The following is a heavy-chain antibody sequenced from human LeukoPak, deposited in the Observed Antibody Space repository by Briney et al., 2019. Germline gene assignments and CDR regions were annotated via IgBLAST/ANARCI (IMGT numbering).Heavy chain of an antibody. J-gene: IGHJ6*03. CDR3: ARGSQWLETYYDYYMDV. CDR1: GYTFTTYY. V-gene: IGHV1-46*01. D-gene: IGHD6-19*01. CDR2: INSSGGST. Sequence: GASVKVSCKASGYTFTTYYIHWVRQAPGQGLEWVGVINSSGGSTINAQKFQGRVTMTSDTSTSTVYLELSSLRSEDTAVYYCARGSQWLETYYDYYMDVWAKGTTVTISS.